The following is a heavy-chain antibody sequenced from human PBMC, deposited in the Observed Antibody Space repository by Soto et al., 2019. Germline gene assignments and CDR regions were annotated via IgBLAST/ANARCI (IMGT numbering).Heavy chain of an antibody. CDR1: GGSISSYY. CDR3: ASSSSGWFDSAFGI. Sequence: QVQLQESGPGLVKPSETLSLTCTVSGGSISSYYWSWIRQPPGKGLEWIGYIYYSGSTNYNPSLKRRVTISVDTAKSQFSLRLSSVTAADTAVYYCASSSSGWFDSAFGIWGQGTMVTVSS. V-gene: IGHV4-59*08. J-gene: IGHJ3*02. CDR2: IYYSGST. D-gene: IGHD6-19*01.